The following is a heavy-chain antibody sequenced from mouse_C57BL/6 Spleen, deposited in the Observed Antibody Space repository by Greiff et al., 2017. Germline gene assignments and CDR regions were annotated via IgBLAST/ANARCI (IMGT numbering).Heavy chain of an antibody. CDR1: GYTFTSYW. CDR2: IDPSDSYP. CDR3: ARMDGYYPYGYFDV. V-gene: IGHV1-59*01. Sequence: QVQLQQPGAELARPGPSVKLSCKASGYTFTSYWMHWVKQRPGQGLEWIGVIDPSDSYPNYNQKFKGKATLTVDTSSSTAYMQLSSLTSEDSAVYYCARMDGYYPYGYFDVWGTATTVTGSS. J-gene: IGHJ1*03. D-gene: IGHD2-3*01.